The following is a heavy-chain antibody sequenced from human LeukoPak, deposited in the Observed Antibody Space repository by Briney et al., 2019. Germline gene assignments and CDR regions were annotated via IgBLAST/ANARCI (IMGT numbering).Heavy chain of an antibody. V-gene: IGHV3-11*04. CDR2: ISSSGSTI. D-gene: IGHD1-26*01. CDR1: GFTFSDYY. CDR3: ARVRGSYYFVRYYYYMDV. Sequence: PGGSLRLSCAASGFTFSDYYMSWIRQAPGKGLEWVSYISSSGSTIYYADSVKGRFTISRDNAKNSLYLQMNSLRAEDTAVYYCARVRGSYYFVRYYYYMDVWGKGTTVTVSS. J-gene: IGHJ6*03.